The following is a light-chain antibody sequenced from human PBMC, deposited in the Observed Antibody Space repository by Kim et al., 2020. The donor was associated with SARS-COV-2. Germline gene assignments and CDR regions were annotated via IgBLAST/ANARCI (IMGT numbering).Light chain of an antibody. CDR2: GAS. Sequence: SPGERATLSCRASQSVSSSYLAWYQQKPGQAPRLLIYGASSRATGIPDRFSGSGSGTDFTLTISRLEPEDVAVYYCQQYGSSRTFGQGTKVDIK. CDR1: QSVSSSY. V-gene: IGKV3-20*01. CDR3: QQYGSSRT. J-gene: IGKJ1*01.